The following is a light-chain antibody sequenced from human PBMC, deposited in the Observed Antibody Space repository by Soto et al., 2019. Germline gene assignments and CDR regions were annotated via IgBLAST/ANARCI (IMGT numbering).Light chain of an antibody. V-gene: IGLV1-44*01. J-gene: IGLJ1*01. CDR3: ATWDDSRKGV. Sequence: QSALPQPPSASGTPGHSIIISCFGSTPNIESHSVNWVQHVPGTAPRLLIITNNQRPSGVPDRFSGSKSGASASLAISGLQSEDEATYYCATWDDSRKGVFGTGTKGTVL. CDR1: TPNIESHS. CDR2: TNN.